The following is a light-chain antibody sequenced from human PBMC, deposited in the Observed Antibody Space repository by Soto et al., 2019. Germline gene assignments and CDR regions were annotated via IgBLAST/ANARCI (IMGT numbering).Light chain of an antibody. CDR3: QQSYSSPIT. J-gene: IGKJ5*01. V-gene: IGKV3-20*01. CDR2: AAS. CDR1: QSVTSSY. Sequence: EIVLTQSPGTLSLSPWERATLSCRASQSVTSSYLAWYQQKPGQAPRLLIYAASSRATGIPDRFSGSGSGTDFTLTISRLEPEDFAVYYCQQSYSSPITFGQGTRLEIK.